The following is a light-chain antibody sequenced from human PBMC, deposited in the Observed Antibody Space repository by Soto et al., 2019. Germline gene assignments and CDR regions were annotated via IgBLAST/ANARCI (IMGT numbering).Light chain of an antibody. CDR1: QSISSY. J-gene: IGKJ5*01. CDR2: AAS. V-gene: IGKV1-39*01. Sequence: DIQMTQSPSSLSASVGDRVTITCRASQSISSYLNWYQQKPGKAPKLLIYAASILQSGVPSRLGVSGSWTDFTLTISSLQPEDFVTYYCQQSYSTLSITVSQGTRLEIK. CDR3: QQSYSTLSIT.